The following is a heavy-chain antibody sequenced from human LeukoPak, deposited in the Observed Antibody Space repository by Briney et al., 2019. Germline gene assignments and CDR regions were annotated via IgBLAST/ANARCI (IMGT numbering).Heavy chain of an antibody. CDR3: TREGVGGFDT. V-gene: IGHV3-7*01. CDR1: GFTFSRYW. CDR2: IKQDGSDK. J-gene: IGHJ3*02. D-gene: IGHD3-16*01. Sequence: GGSLRLSCAASGFTFSRYWMSWVRQAPGKGLEWVANIKQDGSDKDYVDSVKGRFTISRDNAMNSLYLQMNSLRVEDTAVYYCTREGVGGFDTWGQGAMVTVSS.